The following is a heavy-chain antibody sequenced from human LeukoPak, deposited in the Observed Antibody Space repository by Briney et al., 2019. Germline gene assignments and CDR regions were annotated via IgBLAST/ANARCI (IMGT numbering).Heavy chain of an antibody. Sequence: PGGSLRLSXAASGFTFDDYAMHWVRQAPGKGLEWVSGISWNSGSIGYADSVKGRFTISRDNAKNSLYLQMNSLRAEDMALCYCAKDGRRGYSYGRGFDYWGQGTLVTVSS. D-gene: IGHD5-18*01. J-gene: IGHJ4*02. CDR2: ISWNSGSI. CDR3: AKDGRRGYSYGRGFDY. V-gene: IGHV3-9*03. CDR1: GFTFDDYA.